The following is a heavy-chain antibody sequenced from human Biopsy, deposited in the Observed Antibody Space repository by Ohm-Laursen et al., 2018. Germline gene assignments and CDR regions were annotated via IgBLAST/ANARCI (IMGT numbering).Heavy chain of an antibody. V-gene: IGHV4-39*01. CDR2: IFYTGII. Sequence: TLSLTCIVSGGSVSSNTDYWAWLRQPPGKGLEWIGSIFYTGIIFYNPSLKSRVSISSDTRKNQFSLNLNTVTASDTALYYSARHPTGFWFDPWGQGTLVIVSS. J-gene: IGHJ5*02. CDR1: GGSVSSNTDY. CDR3: ARHPTGFWFDP.